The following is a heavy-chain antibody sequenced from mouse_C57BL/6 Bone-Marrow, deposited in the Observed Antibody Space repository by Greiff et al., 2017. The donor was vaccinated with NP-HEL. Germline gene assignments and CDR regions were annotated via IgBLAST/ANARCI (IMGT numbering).Heavy chain of an antibody. D-gene: IGHD2-5*01. Sequence: QVQLQQPGAELVRPGSSVKLSCKASGYTFTSYWMDWVKQRPGQGLEWIGNIYPSDGETHYNQKFKDKATLTVDKSSSTAYMQLSSLTSEDSSVYYCARCGPYYSNFFAYWGQGTLVTVSA. J-gene: IGHJ3*01. CDR3: ARCGPYYSNFFAY. CDR1: GYTFTSYW. CDR2: IYPSDGET. V-gene: IGHV1-61*01.